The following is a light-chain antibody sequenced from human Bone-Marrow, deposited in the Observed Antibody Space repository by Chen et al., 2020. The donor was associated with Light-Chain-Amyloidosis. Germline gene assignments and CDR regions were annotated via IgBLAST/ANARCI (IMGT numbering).Light chain of an antibody. V-gene: IGLV3-25*03. J-gene: IGLJ2*01. CDR1: DLPTKY. Sequence: SYELTQPPSVSVSPGQTARITCSGDDLPTKYAYWYQQKPGQAPVLVIHRDTEGPSGISERFSGSSSGTTATLTISEVQAEDEANYHCQSADSSGTYEVICGGGTKLTVL. CDR3: QSADSSGTYEVI. CDR2: RDT.